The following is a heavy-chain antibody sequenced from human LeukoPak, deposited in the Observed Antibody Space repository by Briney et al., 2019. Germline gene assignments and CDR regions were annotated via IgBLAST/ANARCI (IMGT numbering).Heavy chain of an antibody. CDR3: TRMYRHGLDY. Sequence: GSLRLSSAASGFTFSGYWMSWVRQAPGRGLEWVARLKEDGSQKYYVDSVKRRFTISRDNAKNSLYLEMNNLRAEDTAVYYCTRMYRHGLDYWGQGTLVTVSS. J-gene: IGHJ4*02. D-gene: IGHD1-1*01. V-gene: IGHV3-7*02. CDR1: GFTFSGYW. CDR2: LKEDGSQK.